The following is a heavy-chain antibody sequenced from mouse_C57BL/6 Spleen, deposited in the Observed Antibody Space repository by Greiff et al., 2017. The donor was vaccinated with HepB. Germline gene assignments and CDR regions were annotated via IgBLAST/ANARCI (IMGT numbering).Heavy chain of an antibody. CDR3: AKGADEDY. CDR1: GYAFSSSW. V-gene: IGHV1-82*01. J-gene: IGHJ2*01. Sequence: VKLMESGPELVKPGASVKISCKASGYAFSSSWMNWVKQRPGKGLEWIGRIYPGDGDTNYNGKFKGKATLTADKSSSTAYMQLSSLTSEDSAVYFCAKGADEDYWGQGTTLTVSS. CDR2: IYPGDGDT.